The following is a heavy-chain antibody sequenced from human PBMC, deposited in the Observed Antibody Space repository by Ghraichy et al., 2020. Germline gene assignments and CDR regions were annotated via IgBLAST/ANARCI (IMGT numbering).Heavy chain of an antibody. V-gene: IGHV3-23*01. CDR1: GFTFSSYA. D-gene: IGHD1-1*01. J-gene: IGHJ4*02. CDR2: ISGSGGST. Sequence: GESLNISCAASGFTFSSYAMSWVRQAPGKGLEWVSAISGSGGSTYYADSVKGRFTISRDNSKNTLYLQMNSLRAEDTAVYYCAKTGTTGTTYYFDYWGQGTLVTVSS. CDR3: AKTGTTGTTYYFDY.